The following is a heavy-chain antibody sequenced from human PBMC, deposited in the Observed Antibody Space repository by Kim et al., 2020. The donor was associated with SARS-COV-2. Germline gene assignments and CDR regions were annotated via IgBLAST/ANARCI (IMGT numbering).Heavy chain of an antibody. CDR2: ISWNSGSI. CDR1: GFTFDDYA. D-gene: IGHD3-10*01. CDR3: AKDLVGGYGSGVFDP. V-gene: IGHV3-9*01. J-gene: IGHJ5*02. Sequence: GGSLRLSCAAPGFTFDDYAMHWVRQAPGKGLEWVSGISWNSGSIGYADSVKGRFTISRDNAKNSLYLQMNSLRAEDTALYYCAKDLVGGYGSGVFDPWGQGTLVTVSS.